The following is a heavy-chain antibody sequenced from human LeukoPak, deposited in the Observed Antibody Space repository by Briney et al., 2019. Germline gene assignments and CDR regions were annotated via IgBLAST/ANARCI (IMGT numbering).Heavy chain of an antibody. V-gene: IGHV3-30*03. CDR2: ISYDGSNK. Sequence: GGSLRLSCAASGFTFSSYGMHWVRQAPGKGLEWVAVISYDGSNKYYADSVKGRFTISGDNAENSLYLQMNSLRVEDTAVYYCAARSSGNPYFWGQGTLVTVSS. D-gene: IGHD1-26*01. J-gene: IGHJ4*02. CDR3: AARSSGNPYF. CDR1: GFTFSSYG.